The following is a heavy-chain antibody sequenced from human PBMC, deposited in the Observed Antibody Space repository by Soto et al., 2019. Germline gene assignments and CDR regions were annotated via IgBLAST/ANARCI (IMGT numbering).Heavy chain of an antibody. D-gene: IGHD3-16*01. Sequence: SVKVSCKASGGTFSSYAISWVRQAPGQGLEWMGGIIPIFGTANYAQKFQGRVTITADESTSTAYMELSSLRSEDTAVYYCARVLPLGVVPKIPYGMDVWGPGTTVTVSS. J-gene: IGHJ6*02. CDR1: GGTFSSYA. CDR3: ARVLPLGVVPKIPYGMDV. V-gene: IGHV1-69*13. CDR2: IIPIFGTA.